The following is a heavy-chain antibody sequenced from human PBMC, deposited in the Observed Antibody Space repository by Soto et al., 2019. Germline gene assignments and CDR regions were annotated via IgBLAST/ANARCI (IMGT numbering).Heavy chain of an antibody. J-gene: IGHJ6*02. D-gene: IGHD3-10*01. CDR1: GFTFSYYG. V-gene: IGHV3-30*18. CDR2: ISYDGSNK. Sequence: QVQLVESGGGVVQPGRSLRLSCAASGFTFSYYGMHWVRQALGKGLEWVAVISYDGSNKYYADSVKGRFTISRDNSKNTLYLQMNSLRAEDTAVYYCAKGWFGELLSHYYFYGLDVWGQGTTVTVSS. CDR3: AKGWFGELLSHYYFYGLDV.